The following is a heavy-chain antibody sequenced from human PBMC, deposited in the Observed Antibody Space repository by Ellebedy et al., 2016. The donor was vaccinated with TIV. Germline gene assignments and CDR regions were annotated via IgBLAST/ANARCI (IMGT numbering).Heavy chain of an antibody. CDR3: ARFSGSFGGFDY. J-gene: IGHJ4*02. CDR2: IDPGDSYT. D-gene: IGHD1-26*01. Sequence: GESLKTSCTGSGYSFTSYWITWVRQKSGKGLESMGRIDPGDSYTSYSPSFQGHVTISADKSSSTAYLQWSSLKASDTALYYCARFSGSFGGFDYWGQGTLVTVSS. CDR1: GYSFTSYW. V-gene: IGHV5-10-1*01.